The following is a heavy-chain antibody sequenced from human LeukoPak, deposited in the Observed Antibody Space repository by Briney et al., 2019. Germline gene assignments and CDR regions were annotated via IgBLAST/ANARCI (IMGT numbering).Heavy chain of an antibody. CDR2: ISAYNGNT. V-gene: IGHV1-18*01. J-gene: IGHJ4*02. CDR3: ARDPVVVVVAATPFDY. CDR1: GYTFTSYG. D-gene: IGHD2-15*01. Sequence: ASVKVFCKASGYTFTSYGISWVRQAPGQGLEWMGWISAYNGNTNYAQKLQGRVTMTTDTSTSTAYMELRSLRSDDTAVYYCARDPVVVVVAATPFDYWGQGTLVTVSS.